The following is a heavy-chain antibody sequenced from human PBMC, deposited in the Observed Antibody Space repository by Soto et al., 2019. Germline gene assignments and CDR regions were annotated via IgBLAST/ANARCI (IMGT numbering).Heavy chain of an antibody. CDR2: IKSKADGGTT. CDR1: GFTFVNDW. CDR3: TTDRRAFSGYAIDY. V-gene: IGHV3-15*01. J-gene: IGHJ4*02. Sequence: EVQLVESGGGLVKPGGSLRLSCAASGFTFVNDWMSWVRQTPGKGLEWVGRIKSKADGGTTDYAAPVKGRFTISMYDSKDTLYLQMNSLITEDTAVYYCTTDRRAFSGYAIDYWGQGTLVTVSS. D-gene: IGHD5-12*01.